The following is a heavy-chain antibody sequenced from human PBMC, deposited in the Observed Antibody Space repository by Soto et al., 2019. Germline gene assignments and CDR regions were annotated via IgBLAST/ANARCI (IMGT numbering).Heavy chain of an antibody. CDR2: IKQDGSEK. D-gene: IGHD5-12*01. Sequence: GGSLRLSCAASGFTFSSYWMSWVRQAPGKGLEWVANIKQDGSEKYYVDSVKGRFTISRDNAKNSLYLQMNSLRAEDTAVYYCARDPKRRDGYNFDSWGRGALVTVSS. J-gene: IGHJ4*02. V-gene: IGHV3-7*03. CDR1: GFTFSSYW. CDR3: ARDPKRRDGYNFDS.